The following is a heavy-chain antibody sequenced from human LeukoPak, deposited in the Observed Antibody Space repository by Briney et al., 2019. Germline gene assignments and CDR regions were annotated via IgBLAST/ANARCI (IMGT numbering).Heavy chain of an antibody. CDR2: ITGSGGRT. CDR3: ARGGFYYFDY. Sequence: GGSLRLSCAASGFTFSSYAMNWVRQAPGKGLEWVSAITGSGGRTYYADSVKGRFTISRDNAKNSLYLQMNNLRAEDTAVYYCARGGFYYFDYWGQGTLVTVSS. J-gene: IGHJ4*02. V-gene: IGHV3-23*01. CDR1: GFTFSSYA. D-gene: IGHD2/OR15-2a*01.